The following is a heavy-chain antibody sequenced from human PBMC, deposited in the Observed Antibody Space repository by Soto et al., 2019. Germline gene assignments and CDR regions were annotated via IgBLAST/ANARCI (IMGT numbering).Heavy chain of an antibody. CDR1: GFTFSSYS. V-gene: IGHV3-21*01. CDR3: ARDRKVVVAATRGVDY. J-gene: IGHJ4*02. CDR2: ISSSSSYI. Sequence: GGSLRLSCAASGFTFSSYSMNWVRQAPGKGLEWVSSISSSSSYIYYADSVKGRFTISRDNAKNSLYLQMNSLRAEDTAVYYCARDRKVVVAATRGVDYWGQGTLVTVSS. D-gene: IGHD2-15*01.